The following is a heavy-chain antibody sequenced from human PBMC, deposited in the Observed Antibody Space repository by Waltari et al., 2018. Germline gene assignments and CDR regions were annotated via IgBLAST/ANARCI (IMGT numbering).Heavy chain of an antibody. CDR1: GYTFTSYA. CDR2: INAGNGNT. CDR3: ARAHSLVGATPPPDY. J-gene: IGHJ4*02. Sequence: QVQLVQSGAEVKKPGASVKVSCKASGYTFTSYAMHWVRQAPGQRLEWMGWINAGNGNTKYSQKFQGRVTITRDTSASTAYMELSSLRSEDTAVYYCARAHSLVGATPPPDYWGQGTLVTVSS. D-gene: IGHD1-26*01. V-gene: IGHV1-3*01.